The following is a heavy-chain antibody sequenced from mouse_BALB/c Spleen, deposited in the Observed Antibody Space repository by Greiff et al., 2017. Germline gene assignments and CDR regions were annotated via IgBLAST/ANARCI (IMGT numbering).Heavy chain of an antibody. J-gene: IGHJ1*01. V-gene: IGHV1-69*02. D-gene: IGHD1-1*01. CDR1: GYTFTSYW. Sequence: VKLMESGAELVKPGASVKLSCKASGYTFTSYWMHWVKQRPGQGLEWIGEIDPSDSYTNYNQKFKGKATLTVDKSSSTAYMQLSSLTSEDSAVYYCARWGTTVVATRYFDVWGAGTTVTVSS. CDR2: IDPSDSYT. CDR3: ARWGTTVVATRYFDV.